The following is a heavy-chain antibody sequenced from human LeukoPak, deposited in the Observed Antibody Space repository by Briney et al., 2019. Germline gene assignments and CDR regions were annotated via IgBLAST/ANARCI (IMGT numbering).Heavy chain of an antibody. CDR1: GFTFSSYS. CDR3: ASFKIAALGY. D-gene: IGHD6-6*01. J-gene: IGHJ4*02. Sequence: GGSLRLSCAASGFTFSSYSMTWVRQAPGKGLEWVSSISSSSSYIYYADSVKGRFTISRDNAKNSLYLQMNSLRAEDTAVYYCASFKIAALGYWGQGTLVTVSS. CDR2: ISSSSSYI. V-gene: IGHV3-21*01.